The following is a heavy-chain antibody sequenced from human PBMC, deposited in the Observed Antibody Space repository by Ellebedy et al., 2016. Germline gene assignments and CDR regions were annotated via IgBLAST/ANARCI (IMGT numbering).Heavy chain of an antibody. Sequence: GSLRLSCDVSGGSISSTIWWSWVRQPPGKALEWIGEIYRSGISNYNPSLKSRVTISMDKSKNQFSLRLSSVTAADTAVYYCASCHTGSYGCVYWGQGTLVTVSS. V-gene: IGHV4-4*02. D-gene: IGHD1-26*01. CDR2: IYRSGIS. CDR1: GGSISSTIW. J-gene: IGHJ4*02. CDR3: ASCHTGSYGCVY.